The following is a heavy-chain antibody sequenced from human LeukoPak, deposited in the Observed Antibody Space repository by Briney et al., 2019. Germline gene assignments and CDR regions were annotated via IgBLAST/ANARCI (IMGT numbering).Heavy chain of an antibody. Sequence: EGSLRLSCAASGFTFSSNAMSWVRQAPGKGLGWVSPIIGSDGSTYSADSVKGRFTISRANSKITRYLQMNSLRAEDTAVYYCAKGSGYYGSGSYSFDYWGQGTLVTVSS. CDR2: IIGSDGST. V-gene: IGHV3-23*01. CDR3: AKGSGYYGSGSYSFDY. CDR1: GFTFSSNA. D-gene: IGHD3-10*01. J-gene: IGHJ4*02.